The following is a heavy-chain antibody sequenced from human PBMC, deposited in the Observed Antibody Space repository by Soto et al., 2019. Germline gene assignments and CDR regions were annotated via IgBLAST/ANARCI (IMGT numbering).Heavy chain of an antibody. CDR2: IYWDDDK. CDR3: APRVLRLVFGLVTTTAIYFDF. Sequence: QITLNESGPTQVKPRQTLTLTCTFSGFSLTTSGVGVGWIRQSPGKAPEWLALIYWDDDKRYSPSLKSRLTITKDCSKSPVVRTMACLDPAHTATYYCAPRVLRLVFGLVTTTAIYFDFWGQGTPVAVSS. V-gene: IGHV2-5*02. J-gene: IGHJ4*02. D-gene: IGHD3-3*01. CDR1: GFSLTTSGVG.